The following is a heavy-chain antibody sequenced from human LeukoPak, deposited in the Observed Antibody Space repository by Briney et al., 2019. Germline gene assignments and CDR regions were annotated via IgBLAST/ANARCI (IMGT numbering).Heavy chain of an antibody. D-gene: IGHD6-6*01. V-gene: IGHV1-69*05. CDR2: IIPIFGTA. J-gene: IGHJ6*03. Sequence: SVKVSCKASGYTFTSYDISWVRQAPGQGLEWMGGIIPIFGTANYAQKFQGRVTITTDESTSTAYMELSSLRSEDTAVYYCARRGMPSIAARWVTPNYYYYYMDVWGKGTTVTVSS. CDR1: GYTFTSYD. CDR3: ARRGMPSIAARWVTPNYYYYYMDV.